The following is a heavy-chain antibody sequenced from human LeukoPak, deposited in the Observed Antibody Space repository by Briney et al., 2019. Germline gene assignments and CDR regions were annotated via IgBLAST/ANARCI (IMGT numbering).Heavy chain of an antibody. D-gene: IGHD5-12*01. J-gene: IGHJ4*02. CDR1: GFTFNDYG. V-gene: IGHV3-30*18. CDR2: ISYDGSNK. Sequence: GGSLRLSCVASGFTFNDYGIYWVRQAPGKGLEWVAVISYDGSNKYYADSVKGRFTISRDNSKNTLYLQMNSLRAEDMAVYYCAKEWLRYGFDYWGQGTLVTVSS. CDR3: AKEWLRYGFDY.